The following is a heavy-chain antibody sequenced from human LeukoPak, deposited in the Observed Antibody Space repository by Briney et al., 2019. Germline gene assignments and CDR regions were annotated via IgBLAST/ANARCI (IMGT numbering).Heavy chain of an antibody. V-gene: IGHV3-23*01. CDR1: GFTFSSYA. CDR2: ISGSGGST. J-gene: IGHJ4*02. Sequence: GGSLRLSCAASGFTFSSYAMSWVRQAPGKGLEGVSAISGSGGSTYYADSVKGRFTISRDNSKNTLYLQMNSLRAEDTAVYYCAKDRSRIAVAGLFDYWGQGTLVTVSS. D-gene: IGHD6-19*01. CDR3: AKDRSRIAVAGLFDY.